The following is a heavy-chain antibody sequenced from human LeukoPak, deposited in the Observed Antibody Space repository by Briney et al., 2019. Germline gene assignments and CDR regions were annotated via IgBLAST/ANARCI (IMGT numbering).Heavy chain of an antibody. CDR3: ARGPHDYGGN. CDR1: GGTFSSYA. Sequence: ASVKVSCKASGGTFSSYAISWVRQAPGQGLEWMGWMNPNSGNTGYAQKFQGRVTMTRNTSISTAYMELSSLRSEDTAVYYCARGPHDYGGNWGQGTLVTVSS. J-gene: IGHJ4*02. CDR2: MNPNSGNT. D-gene: IGHD4-23*01. V-gene: IGHV1-8*02.